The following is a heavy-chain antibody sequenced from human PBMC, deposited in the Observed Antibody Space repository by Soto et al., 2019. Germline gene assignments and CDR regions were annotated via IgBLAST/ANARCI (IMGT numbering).Heavy chain of an antibody. CDR2: ISSSSSYI. V-gene: IGHV3-21*01. CDR3: ASALITVIHNQDY. Sequence: GGSLRLSCAASGFTFSSYSMNWVRQAPGKGLEWVSSISSSSSYIYYADSVKGRFTISRDNAKNSLYLQMNSLRAEDTAVYYCASALITVIHNQDYWGQGTLVTVSS. D-gene: IGHD3-22*01. CDR1: GFTFSSYS. J-gene: IGHJ4*02.